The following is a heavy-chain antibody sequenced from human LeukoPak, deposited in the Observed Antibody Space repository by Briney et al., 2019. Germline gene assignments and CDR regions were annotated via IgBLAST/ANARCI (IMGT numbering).Heavy chain of an antibody. CDR3: ARAREYLAIDY. D-gene: IGHD2/OR15-2a*01. CDR1: GFTVSSNY. J-gene: IGHJ4*02. V-gene: IGHV3-66*02. Sequence: GGSLRLSCAASGFTVSSNYMNWVRQAPGKGLEWVSVLYSVGNTFYADSVKGRFTISRDNSKNTLYLQMNSLRPEDTAVYYCARAREYLAIDYWGQGTLVTVSS. CDR2: LYSVGNT.